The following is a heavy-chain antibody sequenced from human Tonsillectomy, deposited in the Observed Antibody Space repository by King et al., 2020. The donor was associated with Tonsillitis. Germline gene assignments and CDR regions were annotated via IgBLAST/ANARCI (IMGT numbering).Heavy chain of an antibody. CDR1: GYTFTSYG. D-gene: IGHD6-6*01. CDR2: ISAYNGNT. Sequence: VQLVQSGAEVKKPGASVKVSCKASGYTFTSYGISWVRQAPVQGLEWMGWISAYNGNTNYAQKLQVRFTMTTDTSTSTASMALRSLRSDDTAVYDCARHSSSSFYYYYYMDVWGKGTTVTVSS. V-gene: IGHV1-18*01. CDR3: ARHSSSSFYYYYYMDV. J-gene: IGHJ6*03.